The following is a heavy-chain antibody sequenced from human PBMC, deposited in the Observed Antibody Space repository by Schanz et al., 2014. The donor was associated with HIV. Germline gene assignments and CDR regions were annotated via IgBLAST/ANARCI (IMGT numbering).Heavy chain of an antibody. V-gene: IGHV4-34*01. Sequence: QVQLQQWGAGLLKPSETLSLTCAVYGASFSGSYWSWIRQPPGKGLEWIGEIDHSGNTNYNPSLKSRVSISVDTSKKQFSLKMTSVTAADTAVYYCARGAAEMATMTPWRYWGQGTLVTVSS. D-gene: IGHD5-12*01. CDR1: GASFSGSY. CDR2: IDHSGNT. CDR3: ARGAAEMATMTPWRY. J-gene: IGHJ4*02.